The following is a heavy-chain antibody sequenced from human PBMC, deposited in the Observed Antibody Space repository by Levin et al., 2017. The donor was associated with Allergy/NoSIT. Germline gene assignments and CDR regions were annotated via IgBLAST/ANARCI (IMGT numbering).Heavy chain of an antibody. D-gene: IGHD6-19*01. CDR3: ARGIAVAPRGAFDV. V-gene: IGHV4-30-2*01. CDR2: IYASSGST. CDR1: GASISSGFS. Sequence: NASETLSLTCAVSGASISSGFSWTWIRQPPGKGLEWIGYIYASSGSTSYNPSLQSRVTISIDQSKQQFSLNLSSVTAADTAVYYCARGIAVAPRGAFDVWGRGTMVTVSS. J-gene: IGHJ3*01.